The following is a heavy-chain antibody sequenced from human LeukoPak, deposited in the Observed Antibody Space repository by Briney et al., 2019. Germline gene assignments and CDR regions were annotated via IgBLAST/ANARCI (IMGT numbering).Heavy chain of an antibody. CDR3: ATRQLATSDY. J-gene: IGHJ4*02. CDR1: GFTFSSYA. V-gene: IGHV3-30*02. CDR2: IRYDGSNI. Sequence: SGGSLRLSCAASGFTFSSYAMHWVRQAPGKGLEWVSFIRYDGSNIYYADSVKGRFTISRDNSKNTLYLQMNSLTTEDTAVYYCATRQLATSDYWGQGTLVTVSS. D-gene: IGHD6-6*01.